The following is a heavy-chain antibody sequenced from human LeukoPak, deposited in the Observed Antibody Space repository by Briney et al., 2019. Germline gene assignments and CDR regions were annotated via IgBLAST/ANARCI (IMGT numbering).Heavy chain of an antibody. CDR1: GGSFSGYY. Sequence: SETLSLTCAVYGGSFSGYYWSWIRQPPGKGLEWIGEINHSGSTNYNPSLKSRVTISVDTSKNQFSLKLSSVTAADTAVYYCARGRDIVVVPAAQGGWFDPWGQGTLVTVSS. CDR2: INHSGST. J-gene: IGHJ5*02. V-gene: IGHV4-34*01. D-gene: IGHD2-2*01. CDR3: ARGRDIVVVPAAQGGWFDP.